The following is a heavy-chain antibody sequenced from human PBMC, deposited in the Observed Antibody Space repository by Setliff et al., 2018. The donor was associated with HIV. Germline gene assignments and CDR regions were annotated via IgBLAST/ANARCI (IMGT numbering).Heavy chain of an antibody. Sequence: SETLSLTCTVSGDSISSDFYWGWIRQPQGKGLEWIGSIYHSGNTYYMPSLQSRVTISVDTSKNQFSLNLNTVTAADTAVYYCSIGQGCGGGCHYAFEMWGQGTMVTVSS. CDR2: IYHSGNT. D-gene: IGHD2-21*02. V-gene: IGHV4-38-2*02. CDR1: GDSISSDFY. CDR3: SIGQGCGGGCHYAFEM. J-gene: IGHJ3*02.